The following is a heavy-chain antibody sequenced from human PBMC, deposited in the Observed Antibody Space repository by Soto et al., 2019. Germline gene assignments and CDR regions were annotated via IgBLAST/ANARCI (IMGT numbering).Heavy chain of an antibody. V-gene: IGHV3-30*02. J-gene: IGHJ3*02. CDR1: GFTFSSHA. CDR2: IWYDGSNK. D-gene: IGHD3-10*01. Sequence: GGYLRLSCAASGFTFSSHAMHSVRQAPGKGQEWVARIWYDGSNKYDADAVKGRFTISRDNSKNTLYLQMDSLRVEDTAVYYCAKDGGDALRARVRGDIMNAFAIWGQGTMVIVSS. CDR3: AKDGGDALRARVRGDIMNAFAI.